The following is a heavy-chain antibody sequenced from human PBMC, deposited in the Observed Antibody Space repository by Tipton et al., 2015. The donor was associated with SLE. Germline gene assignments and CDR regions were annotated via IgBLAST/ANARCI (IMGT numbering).Heavy chain of an antibody. Sequence: TLSLTCTVSGGSISSNNYYWGWIRQPPGKGLEWIGSVSSTGYTYYNPSLKSRVTISVDTSKNHFSLTLSSVTAADTAVYYCAELEGLSYGYSFDYWGQGILVTVSS. CDR1: GGSISSNNYY. J-gene: IGHJ4*02. CDR3: AELEGLSYGYSFDY. V-gene: IGHV4-39*07. CDR2: VSSTGYT. D-gene: IGHD5-18*01.